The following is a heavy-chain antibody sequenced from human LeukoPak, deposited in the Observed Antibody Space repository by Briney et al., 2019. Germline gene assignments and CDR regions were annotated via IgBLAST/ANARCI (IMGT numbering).Heavy chain of an antibody. CDR3: ARGPRYYGSGSGTWFDP. D-gene: IGHD3-10*01. J-gene: IGHJ5*02. Sequence: ETLSLTCAVYGGSFSGYYWSWIRQPPGKGLEWIGEINHSGSTNYNSSLKSRVTISVDTSKNQISLKLSSVTAADTAVYYCARGPRYYGSGSGTWFDPWGQGTLVTVSS. CDR2: INHSGST. CDR1: GGSFSGYY. V-gene: IGHV4-34*01.